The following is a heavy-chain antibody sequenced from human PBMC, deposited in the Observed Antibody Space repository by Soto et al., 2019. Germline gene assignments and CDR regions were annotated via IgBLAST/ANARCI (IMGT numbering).Heavy chain of an antibody. CDR3: ATAGPLLRYFDWTHYGMDV. J-gene: IGHJ6*02. Sequence: ASVKVSCKVSGYTLTELSMHLVRQAPGKGLEWMGGFDPEDGETIYAQKFQGRVTMTEDTSTDTAYMELSSLRSEDTAVYYCATAGPLLRYFDWTHYGMDVWGQGTTVTVSS. D-gene: IGHD3-9*01. V-gene: IGHV1-24*01. CDR1: GYTLTELS. CDR2: FDPEDGET.